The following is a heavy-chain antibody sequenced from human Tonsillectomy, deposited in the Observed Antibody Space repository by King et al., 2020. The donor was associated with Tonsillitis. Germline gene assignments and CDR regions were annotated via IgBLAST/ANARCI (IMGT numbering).Heavy chain of an antibody. D-gene: IGHD6-13*01. CDR1: GFTFSSYA. V-gene: IGHV3-23*04. J-gene: IGHJ3*02. CDR3: AKTGTIAAAGLSRFDAFDI. CDR2: ISGSGGST. Sequence: VQLVESGGGLVQPGGSLRLSCAASGFTFSSYAMSWVRQAPGKGLEWVSAISGSGGSTYYADSVKGRFTISRDNSKNTLYLQMNSLRAEDTAVYYCAKTGTIAAAGLSRFDAFDIWGQGTMVTVSS.